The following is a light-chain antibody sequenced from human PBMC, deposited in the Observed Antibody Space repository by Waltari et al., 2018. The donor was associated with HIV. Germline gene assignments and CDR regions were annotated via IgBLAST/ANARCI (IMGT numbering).Light chain of an antibody. CDR3: QSFDSSLSAVI. V-gene: IGLV1-40*01. CDR1: SSNIGAGYD. Sequence: QSVLTQPPSVSGAPGQRVPIACTGGSSNIGAGYDVHRYRKFPGTAPKLLIYDTKKRPSGVPDRFSGSKSGTSASLAITGLQAEDEADYYCQSFDSSLSAVIFGGGTKLTVL. CDR2: DTK. J-gene: IGLJ2*01.